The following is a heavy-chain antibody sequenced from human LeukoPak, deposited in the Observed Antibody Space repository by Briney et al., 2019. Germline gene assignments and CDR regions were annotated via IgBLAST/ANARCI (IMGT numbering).Heavy chain of an antibody. CDR2: ISYDGSNK. Sequence: QPGGSLRLSCAASGFTFSSYAMHWARQAPGKGLEWVAVISYDGSNKYYADSVKGRFTISRDNSKNTLYLQMNSLRAEDTAVYYCARDLGVVPAASFIYWGQGTLVTVSS. CDR3: ARDLGVVPAASFIY. CDR1: GFTFSSYA. V-gene: IGHV3-30*04. D-gene: IGHD2-2*01. J-gene: IGHJ4*02.